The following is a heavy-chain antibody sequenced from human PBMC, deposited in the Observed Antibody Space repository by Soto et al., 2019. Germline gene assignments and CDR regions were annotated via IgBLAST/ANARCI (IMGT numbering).Heavy chain of an antibody. Sequence: GGSLRLSCTASGLTVSSNYMTWVRQAPGKGLEWVSIIYGGGSTHYADSVEGRFTISRDNSKNTLYLQMNSLTAEDTAVYYCARPARRDAFDIWGHGTMVTVSS. CDR3: ARPARRDAFDI. J-gene: IGHJ3*02. D-gene: IGHD6-6*01. V-gene: IGHV3-53*01. CDR2: IYGGGST. CDR1: GLTVSSNY.